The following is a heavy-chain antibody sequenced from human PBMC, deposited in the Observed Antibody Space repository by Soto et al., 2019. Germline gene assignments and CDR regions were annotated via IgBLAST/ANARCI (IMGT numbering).Heavy chain of an antibody. CDR1: AFTFSSYG. V-gene: IGHV3-33*01. Sequence: GGSLRLSCAASAFTFSSYGMHWVRQAPGKGLEWVAVIWYDGSNKYYADSVKGRFTISRDNSKNTLYLQMNSLRAEDTAVYYCASGGDYGDYVLSVWGQGTLVTVSS. CDR2: IWYDGSNK. CDR3: ASGGDYGDYVLSV. J-gene: IGHJ4*02. D-gene: IGHD4-17*01.